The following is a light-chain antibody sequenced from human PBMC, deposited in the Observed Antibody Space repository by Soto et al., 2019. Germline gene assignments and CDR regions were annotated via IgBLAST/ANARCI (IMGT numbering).Light chain of an antibody. V-gene: IGLV2-14*01. CDR3: SSYTRSSTVV. J-gene: IGLJ2*01. CDR1: SSDVGGYNY. CDR2: DVT. Sequence: QSALTQPASVSGSPGQSISISCTGTSSDVGGYNYVSWYQQHPGKAPKLIIYDVTNRPSGISSRFSGSKSGNTASLTISGLHAEDEADYYCSSYTRSSTVVFGGGTKLTVL.